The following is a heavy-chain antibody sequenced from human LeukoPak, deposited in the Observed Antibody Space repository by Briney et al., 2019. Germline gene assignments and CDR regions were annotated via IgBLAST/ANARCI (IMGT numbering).Heavy chain of an antibody. CDR1: GGSFSGYY. CDR2: INHSGST. J-gene: IGHJ4*02. V-gene: IGHV4-34*01. CDR3: ARLIMITFGGPKSFDY. D-gene: IGHD3-16*01. Sequence: SETLSLXCAVYGGSFSGYYWSWIRQPPGKGLEWIGEINHSGSTNYNPSLKSRVTISVDTSKNQFSLKLSSVTAADTAVYYCARLIMITFGGPKSFDYWGQGTLVTVSS.